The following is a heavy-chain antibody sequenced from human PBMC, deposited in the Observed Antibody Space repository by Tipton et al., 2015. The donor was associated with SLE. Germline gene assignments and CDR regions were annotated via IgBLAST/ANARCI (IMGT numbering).Heavy chain of an antibody. CDR1: GGSISPHY. CDR3: ARDGGGSTWTDAFEI. J-gene: IGHJ3*02. V-gene: IGHV4-59*11. Sequence: GLVKPSETLSLTCTVSGGSISPHYWTWIRQSPGKGLEWVGYILDSAHTNYNPSLKSRVTISIDTSRRKFSPRLTSVTAADTAMYFCARDGGGSTWTDAFEIWGQGTMVTVSS. D-gene: IGHD3-16*01. CDR2: ILDSAHT.